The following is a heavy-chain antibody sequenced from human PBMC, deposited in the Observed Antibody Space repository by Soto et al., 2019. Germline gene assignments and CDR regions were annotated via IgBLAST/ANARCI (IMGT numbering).Heavy chain of an antibody. CDR3: AGTTSHQWYHTDV. J-gene: IGHJ6*03. V-gene: IGHV6-1*01. CDR2: TYYRSTRWYN. Sequence: PSQTLSLTCAISGDSVSSNSAAWNWIRQSPSRGLEWLGRTYYRSTRWYNDYAVSVKSRITVNPDTSKNQFSLHLNSVTPEDTAVYFCAGTTSHQWYHTDVWDKGTTVTDSS. CDR1: GDSVSSNSAA. D-gene: IGHD1-7*01.